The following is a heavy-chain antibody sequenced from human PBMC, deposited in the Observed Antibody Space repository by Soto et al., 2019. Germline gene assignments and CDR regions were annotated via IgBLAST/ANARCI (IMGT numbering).Heavy chain of an antibody. Sequence: GGSLRLSCAASGFTFSSYSMNWVRQAPGKGLEWVSYISSSSSTIYYADSVKGRFTISRDNAKNSLYLQMNSLRDEDTAVYYCARDFTVVVITSTSYYFDYWGQGTLVTVSS. CDR1: GFTFSSYS. CDR2: ISSSSSTI. CDR3: ARDFTVVVITSTSYYFDY. D-gene: IGHD3-22*01. J-gene: IGHJ4*02. V-gene: IGHV3-48*02.